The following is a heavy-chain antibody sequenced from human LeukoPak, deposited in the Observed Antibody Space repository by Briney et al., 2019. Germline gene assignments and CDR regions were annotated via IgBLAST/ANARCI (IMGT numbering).Heavy chain of an antibody. CDR2: INTDGSTT. V-gene: IGHV3-74*01. CDR1: GFTFSSHW. Sequence: PGGSLRLSCAASGFTFSSHWFHWVRQAPGKGLVWVSRINTDGSTTNYADSVKGRFTISRDSTKSTLYLQMNSLRAEDTAVYYCANFGGYSYGQRYYFDYWGQGTLVTVSS. CDR3: ANFGGYSYGQRYYFDY. D-gene: IGHD5-18*01. J-gene: IGHJ4*02.